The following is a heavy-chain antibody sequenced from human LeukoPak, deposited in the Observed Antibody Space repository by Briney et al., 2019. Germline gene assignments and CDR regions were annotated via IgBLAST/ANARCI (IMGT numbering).Heavy chain of an antibody. CDR3: ARVSSRGVDFDY. CDR2: INPSGGST. J-gene: IGHJ4*02. D-gene: IGHD3-22*01. V-gene: IGHV1-46*01. CDR1: GYTFTSYY. Sequence: ASVKVSCKASGYTFTSYYMHWVRQAPGQGLEWMGIINPSGGSTSYAQKFQGRVTMTRDTSTSTVYMELSSLRSDDTAVYYCARVSSRGVDFDYWGQGTLVTVSS.